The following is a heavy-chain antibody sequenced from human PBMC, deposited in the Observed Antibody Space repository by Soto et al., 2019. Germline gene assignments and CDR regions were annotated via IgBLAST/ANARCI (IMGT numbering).Heavy chain of an antibody. Sequence: GGSLRLSCAASGFTFSSYAMSWVRQAPGKGLEWVSAISGSGGSTYYADSVKGRFTISRDNSKNTLYLQMNSLRAEDTAVYYCXKDRIRVVTASPYYFDYWGQGTLVTVSS. CDR3: XKDRIRVVTASPYYFDY. J-gene: IGHJ4*02. D-gene: IGHD2-21*02. CDR2: ISGSGGST. V-gene: IGHV3-23*01. CDR1: GFTFSSYA.